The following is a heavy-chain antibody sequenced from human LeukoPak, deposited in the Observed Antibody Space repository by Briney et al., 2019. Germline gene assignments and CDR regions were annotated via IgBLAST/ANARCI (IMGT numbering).Heavy chain of an antibody. CDR1: GGSISSYY. J-gene: IGHJ5*02. D-gene: IGHD3-3*01. Sequence: SETLSLTCTVSGGSISSYYWSWIRQPPGKGLEWIGYIYYSGSTNYNPSLKSRVTTSVDTSKNQFSLKLSSVTAADTAVYYCARGWTSYYDFWSGYPQTNWFDPWGQGTLVTVSS. CDR3: ARGWTSYYDFWSGYPQTNWFDP. CDR2: IYYSGST. V-gene: IGHV4-59*01.